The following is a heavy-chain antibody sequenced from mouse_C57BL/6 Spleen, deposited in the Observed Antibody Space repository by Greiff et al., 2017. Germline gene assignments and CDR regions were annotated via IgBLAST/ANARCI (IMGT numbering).Heavy chain of an antibody. V-gene: IGHV5-6*01. D-gene: IGHD2-5*01. CDR2: ISSGGSYT. CDR1: GFTFSSYG. Sequence: EVHLVESGGDLVKPGGSLKLSCAASGFTFSSYGMSWVRQTPDKRLEWVATISSGGSYTYYPDSVKGRFTISRDNAKNTLYLQMSSLKSEDTAMYYCARHGTIVTTSYYFDYWGQGTTLTVSS. J-gene: IGHJ2*01. CDR3: ARHGTIVTTSYYFDY.